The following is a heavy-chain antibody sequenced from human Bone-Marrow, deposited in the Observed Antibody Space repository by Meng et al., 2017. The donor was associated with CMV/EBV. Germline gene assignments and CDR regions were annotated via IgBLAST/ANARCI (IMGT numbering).Heavy chain of an antibody. CDR3: ARVWGRGLLSGSYPDY. J-gene: IGHJ4*02. V-gene: IGHV3-21*01. Sequence: GESLKISCAASGFTFSSYSLNWVRQAPGKGLEWVSSISSSSSYIYYADSVKGRFTIPRDNAKNSLYLQMNSLRAEDTAVYYCARVWGRGLLSGSYPDYWGQGTLVTVSS. D-gene: IGHD1-26*01. CDR2: ISSSSSYI. CDR1: GFTFSSYS.